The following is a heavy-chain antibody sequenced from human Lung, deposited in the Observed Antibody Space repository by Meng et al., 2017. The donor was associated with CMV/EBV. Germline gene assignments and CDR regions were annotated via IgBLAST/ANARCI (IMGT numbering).Heavy chain of an antibody. CDR1: GFTFSDYY. CDR2: ISSSGRTA. Sequence: SCTVSGFTFSDYYMNWIRQAPGKGLQWVSYISSSGRTAHYADSVKGRFTISRDNAKNSLFLQMNSLSAEDTAVYYCAREAATGSYRWGQGTLVTVSS. V-gene: IGHV3-11*01. D-gene: IGHD3-9*01. CDR3: AREAATGSYR. J-gene: IGHJ4*02.